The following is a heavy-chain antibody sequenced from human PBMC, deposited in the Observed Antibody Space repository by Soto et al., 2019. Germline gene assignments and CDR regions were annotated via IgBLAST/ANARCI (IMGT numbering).Heavy chain of an antibody. CDR3: ARECGLALSLDPLSGRNAFDV. CDR2: INPNSGGT. D-gene: IGHD3-16*02. J-gene: IGHJ3*01. Sequence: QVQLVQSGAEVKKPGASVKVSCKASGYTFTGYYMHWVRQAPAQGLEWMGWINPNSGGTNYAQKFQGWDTMTRDTTICTACMELSRLRSDDTAVYYCARECGLALSLDPLSGRNAFDVWGQGTMVTVSS. CDR1: GYTFTGYY. V-gene: IGHV1-2*04.